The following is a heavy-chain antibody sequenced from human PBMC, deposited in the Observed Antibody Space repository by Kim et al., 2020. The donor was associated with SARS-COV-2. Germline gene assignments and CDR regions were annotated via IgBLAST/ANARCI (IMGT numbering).Heavy chain of an antibody. V-gene: IGHV3-23*01. CDR3: AKDHGSKGVGATLPT. CDR1: GFTFSNHA. CDR2: ISSSGVKT. Sequence: GGSLRLSCGASGFTFSNHAMSWVRQAPGKGLEWLSFISSSGVKTIYAGSVKGRFPISRDSSKNMVYLQMNNLRVDDTAIYYCAKDHGSKGVGATLPTWG. J-gene: IGHJ1*01. D-gene: IGHD1-26*01.